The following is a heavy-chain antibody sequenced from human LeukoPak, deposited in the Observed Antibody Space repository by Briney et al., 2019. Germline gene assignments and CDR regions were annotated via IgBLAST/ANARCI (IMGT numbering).Heavy chain of an antibody. V-gene: IGHV1-18*01. Sequence: ASLKVSCKTSGYSFSSNGLSWVCQRPEPGPEWMGWISTYNTNRKYAQRFQDRLTLTTNTSTATAYMELRGLRYNDTAVYYCAREPQQMVRTDNWFDPWGQGTLVTVSS. CDR3: AREPQQMVRTDNWFDP. CDR2: ISTYNTNR. D-gene: IGHD6-13*01. CDR1: GYSFSSNG. J-gene: IGHJ5*02.